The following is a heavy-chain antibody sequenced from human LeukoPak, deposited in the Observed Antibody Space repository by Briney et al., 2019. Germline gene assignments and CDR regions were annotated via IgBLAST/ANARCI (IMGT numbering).Heavy chain of an antibody. V-gene: IGHV3-21*01. J-gene: IGHJ5*01. D-gene: IGHD2-15*01. CDR3: ARGALDAATPFDS. CDR1: GFTFSSYS. Sequence: PGGSLRLSCAASGFTFSSYSMNWVRQAPGKGLEWVSSISSSSSYIYYADSLKVRFTISRDNAKKSVYLQMNSLRAEDTAVYYCARGALDAATPFDSWGQGTLVTVSS. CDR2: ISSSSSYI.